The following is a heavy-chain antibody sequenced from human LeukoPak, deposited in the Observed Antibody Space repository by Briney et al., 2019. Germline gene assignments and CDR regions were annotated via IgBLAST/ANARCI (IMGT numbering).Heavy chain of an antibody. V-gene: IGHV1-18*01. D-gene: IGHD3-10*01. CDR3: ARVLMVRGVIIAPNFDY. CDR1: GYTFTSYG. J-gene: IGHJ4*02. Sequence: ASVKVSCKASGYTFTSYGISWVRQAPGQGLEWMGWISAYNGNTNYAQNLQGRVTMTTDTSTNTAYMELRSLRSDDTAVYYCARVLMVRGVIIAPNFDYWGQGTLVTVSS. CDR2: ISAYNGNT.